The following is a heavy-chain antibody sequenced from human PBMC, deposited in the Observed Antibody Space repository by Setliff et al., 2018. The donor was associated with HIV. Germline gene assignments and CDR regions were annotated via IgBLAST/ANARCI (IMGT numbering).Heavy chain of an antibody. CDR2: IYYSGRT. CDR1: GDSITRGGYY. D-gene: IGHD2-15*01. J-gene: IGHJ4*02. CDR3: ARGKDPGLYFDN. V-gene: IGHV4-31*11. Sequence: TLSLTCAVSGDSITRGGYYWSWIRQFAGKGLEWIAGIYYSGRTNYNPSLKSRLTVSIDTSKNHLSLKLTSMTAADTAMYFCARGKDPGLYFDNWRQVMLVTVSS.